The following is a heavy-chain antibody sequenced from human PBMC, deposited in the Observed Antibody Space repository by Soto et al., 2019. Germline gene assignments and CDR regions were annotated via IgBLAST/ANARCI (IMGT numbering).Heavy chain of an antibody. CDR2: IYYSGST. J-gene: IGHJ5*02. CDR1: GGSINSGDYY. D-gene: IGHD3-10*01. V-gene: IGHV4-30-4*01. CDR3: AREGTTMVRGVMFNWFDP. Sequence: SETLSLTCTVSGGSINSGDYYWSWIRQPPGKGLEWIGYIYYSGSTYYNPSLKSRVTISVDTSRNQFSLKLRSVTAADTAVYYCAREGTTMVRGVMFNWFDPWGQGTLVTVSS.